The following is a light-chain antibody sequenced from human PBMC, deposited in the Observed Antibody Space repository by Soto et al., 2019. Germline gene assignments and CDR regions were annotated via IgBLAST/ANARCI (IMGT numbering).Light chain of an antibody. CDR1: SSDVGGYNY. V-gene: IGLV2-14*01. CDR3: SSYTSSCTVV. J-gene: IGLJ2*01. CDR2: EVS. Sequence: QSVLTQPASVSGSPGQSITISCTGTSSDVGGYNYVSWYQQHPGKAPKLMIYEVSNRPSGVSNRFSGSKSGNTASLTISGLQAEDEADYYCSSYTSSCTVVFGRGTKVTVL.